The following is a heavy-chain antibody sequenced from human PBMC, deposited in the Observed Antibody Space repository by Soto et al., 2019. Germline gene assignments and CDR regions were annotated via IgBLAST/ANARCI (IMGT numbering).Heavy chain of an antibody. CDR3: AHSGGFSDSSGYPPFDY. V-gene: IGHV2-5*02. CDR2: IFWDDDK. Sequence: SGPTLVNPTQTLTLTCTFSGFSLSTSGVGVGWIRQPPGKALEWLALIFWDDDKRYSPSLKSRLTITKDTSKNQVVLTMTNMDPADTATYYCAHSGGFSDSSGYPPFDYWGQGTLVTVSS. CDR1: GFSLSTSGVG. D-gene: IGHD3-22*01. J-gene: IGHJ4*02.